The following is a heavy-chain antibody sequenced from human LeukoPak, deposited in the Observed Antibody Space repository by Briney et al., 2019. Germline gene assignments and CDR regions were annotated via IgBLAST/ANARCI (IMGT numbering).Heavy chain of an antibody. J-gene: IGHJ4*02. D-gene: IGHD5-18*01. CDR3: AREYAAMGITDY. V-gene: IGHV3-11*01. CDR2: ISSSGITR. Sequence: PGGSLRLSCAASGISFSDCYMSWIRQAPGKGLEWISYISSSGITRYYADSVKGRFTISRDNARNSLYLQMNSLRADDTAVYYCAREYAAMGITDYWGQGTLVTVSS. CDR1: GISFSDCY.